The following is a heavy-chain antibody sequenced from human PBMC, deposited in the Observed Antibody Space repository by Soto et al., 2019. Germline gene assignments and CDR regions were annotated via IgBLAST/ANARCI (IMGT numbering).Heavy chain of an antibody. Sequence: GGSLRLSCAASGFTFNIYAMSWVRQAPGKGLEWVSAISGSGGSTYYADSVKGRFTISRDNSKNTLYLQMNSLRAEDTAVYYWAKVGRFLEWFSGYWGQGTLVTVSS. CDR2: ISGSGGST. CDR3: AKVGRFLEWFSGY. CDR1: GFTFNIYA. V-gene: IGHV3-23*01. J-gene: IGHJ4*02. D-gene: IGHD3-3*01.